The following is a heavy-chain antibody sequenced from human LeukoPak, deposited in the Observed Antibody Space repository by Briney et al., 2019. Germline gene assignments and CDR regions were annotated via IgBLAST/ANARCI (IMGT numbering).Heavy chain of an antibody. CDR1: GFTFSSYG. J-gene: IGHJ6*03. D-gene: IGHD3-10*01. V-gene: IGHV3-30*02. Sequence: PGGSLRLSCAASGFTFSSYGMHWVRQAPGKGLEWVAFIRYDGSNKYYADSVKGRFTISRDNSKNTLYLQMNSLRAEDTAVYYCAKDDGILWFGELLAGMDVWGKGTTVTISS. CDR2: IRYDGSNK. CDR3: AKDDGILWFGELLAGMDV.